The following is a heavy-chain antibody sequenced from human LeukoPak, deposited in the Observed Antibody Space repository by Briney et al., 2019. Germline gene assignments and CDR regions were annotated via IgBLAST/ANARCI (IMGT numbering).Heavy chain of an antibody. CDR3: ARVAGATYAFDI. Sequence: ASVKVSCKASGYTFTSYGISWVRHAPGHGLEWMGWISAYNGNTNYAQKLQGRVTTTTDTSTSTAYMELRSLRSDDTAVYYCARVAGATYAFDIWGQGTMVTVSS. D-gene: IGHD1-26*01. CDR2: ISAYNGNT. J-gene: IGHJ3*02. V-gene: IGHV1-18*01. CDR1: GYTFTSYG.